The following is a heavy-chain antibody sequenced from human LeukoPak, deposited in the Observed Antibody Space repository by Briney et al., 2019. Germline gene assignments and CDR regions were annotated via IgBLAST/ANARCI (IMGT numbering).Heavy chain of an antibody. Sequence: ASVKVSCKASGYTFTSYYMHWVRQAPGQGLEWMGIINPSGGSTSYAQKFQGRVTMTRDTSTSTVYMELSSLRSEDTAVYYCASRGTMYSSSSPVSDYYYMDVWGKGTTVTVSS. V-gene: IGHV1-46*01. CDR2: INPSGGST. J-gene: IGHJ6*03. CDR3: ASRGTMYSSSSPVSDYYYMDV. CDR1: GYTFTSYY. D-gene: IGHD6-6*01.